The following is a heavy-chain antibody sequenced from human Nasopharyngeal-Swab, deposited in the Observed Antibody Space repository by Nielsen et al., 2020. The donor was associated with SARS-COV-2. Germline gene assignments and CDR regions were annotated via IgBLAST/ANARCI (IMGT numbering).Heavy chain of an antibody. CDR1: GFTFSDYY. J-gene: IGHJ4*02. CDR3: ARDPQGECFDY. CDR2: ISSSGSTI. D-gene: IGHD3-16*01. Sequence: GESLKISCAASGFTFSDYYMSWIRQAPGKGLEWVSYISSSGSTIYYADSVKGRFTISRDNAKNSLYLQMNSLRAEDTAVYYCARDPQGECFDYWGQGTLVTVSS. V-gene: IGHV3-11*04.